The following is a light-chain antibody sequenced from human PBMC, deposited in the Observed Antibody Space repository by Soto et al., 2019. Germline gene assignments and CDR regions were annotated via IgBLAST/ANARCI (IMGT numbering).Light chain of an antibody. CDR2: EVS. Sequence: QSVLTQPPSVSGSPGQSVTISCTGTSSDVGYYNRVSWYQQPPGTAPKLMVFEVSNRPSGVPDRFSGSKSGNTASLTISGLQAEVEADYYCSSYTTSSTLVFGGGTKLTVL. J-gene: IGLJ2*01. CDR1: SSDVGYYNR. CDR3: SSYTTSSTLV. V-gene: IGLV2-18*02.